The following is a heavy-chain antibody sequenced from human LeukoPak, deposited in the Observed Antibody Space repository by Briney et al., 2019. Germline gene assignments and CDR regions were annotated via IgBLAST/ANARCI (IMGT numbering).Heavy chain of an antibody. CDR3: ARDPTVVHFDY. J-gene: IGHJ4*02. V-gene: IGHV3-33*01. CDR2: IWYDGSNK. D-gene: IGHD2-15*01. CDR1: GFTFSSYG. Sequence: GGSLRLSCAASGFTFSSYGMHWVRQAPGKGLEWVAVIWYDGSNKYYADSVKGRFTISRDNSKNTLYLQMNSLGAEDTAVYYCARDPTVVHFDYWGQGTLVTVSS.